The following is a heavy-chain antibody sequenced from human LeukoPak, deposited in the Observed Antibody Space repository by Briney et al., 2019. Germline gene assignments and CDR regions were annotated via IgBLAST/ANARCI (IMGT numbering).Heavy chain of an antibody. D-gene: IGHD6-13*01. CDR2: IWYDGSNK. Sequence: QSGRSLRLSCAASGFTFSSYGMHWARQAPGKGLEWVAVIWYDGSNKYYADSVKGRFTISRDNSKNTLYLQMNSLRAEDTAIYYCAKLKGSSWYGAGDYWGQRTLVTVSS. V-gene: IGHV3-33*06. CDR3: AKLKGSSWYGAGDY. J-gene: IGHJ4*02. CDR1: GFTFSSYG.